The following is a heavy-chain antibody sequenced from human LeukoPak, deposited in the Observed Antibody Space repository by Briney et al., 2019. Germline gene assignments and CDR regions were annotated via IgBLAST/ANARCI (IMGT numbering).Heavy chain of an antibody. V-gene: IGHV3-30*18. CDR2: ISYDGSNK. CDR3: AKDGAVGWSGMDV. CDR1: GFTFSSYG. D-gene: IGHD3-3*01. J-gene: IGHJ6*02. Sequence: PGGSLRLSCAASGFTFSSYGMHWVRQGPGKGLEWVAVISYDGSNKYYADSVKGRFTISRDNSKNTLYLQMSSLRAEDTAVYYCAKDGAVGWSGMDVWGQGTTVTVSS.